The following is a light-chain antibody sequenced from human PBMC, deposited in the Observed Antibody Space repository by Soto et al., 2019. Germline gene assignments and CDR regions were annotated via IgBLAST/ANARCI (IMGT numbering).Light chain of an antibody. V-gene: IGKV1-39*01. Sequence: DIQLTQSPSSLSASVTDRVTITCRASQAINNNLNWYQQKLGKAPELLIYRASTLQSGVPSRFSGSGSGTDFTLTISSLEHEDFGTYYFQQSYSTPYTFGQGTKVEIK. J-gene: IGKJ2*01. CDR2: RAS. CDR3: QQSYSTPYT. CDR1: QAINNN.